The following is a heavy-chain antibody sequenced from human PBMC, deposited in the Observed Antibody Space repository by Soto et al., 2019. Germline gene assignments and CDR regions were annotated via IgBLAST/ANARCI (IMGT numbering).Heavy chain of an antibody. CDR2: ISYDGSNK. Sequence: QVQLVESGGGVVQPGRSLRLSCAASGFTFSSYGMHWVRQAPGKGLEWVAVISYDGSNKYYADSVKGRFTISRDNSKNSLYLQMNSLRGEDTAVYYCAKDAYYYDSSGYYSDYWGQGTLVTVSS. D-gene: IGHD3-22*01. CDR1: GFTFSSYG. CDR3: AKDAYYYDSSGYYSDY. V-gene: IGHV3-30*18. J-gene: IGHJ4*02.